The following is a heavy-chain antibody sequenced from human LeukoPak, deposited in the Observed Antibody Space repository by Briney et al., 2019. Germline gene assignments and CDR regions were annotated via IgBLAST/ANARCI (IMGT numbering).Heavy chain of an antibody. J-gene: IGHJ4*02. Sequence: GGSLRLSCVASGFTFGDYAVTWVRQAPGKGLEWVSAISGSGGTTYYADSVKGRFTISRDNSKNTLYLQMNSLRAEDTALYYCAKRAYDSSGYYSVGVDYWGQGTLVTVSS. CDR2: ISGSGGTT. CDR1: GFTFGDYA. CDR3: AKRAYDSSGYYSVGVDY. V-gene: IGHV3-23*01. D-gene: IGHD3-22*01.